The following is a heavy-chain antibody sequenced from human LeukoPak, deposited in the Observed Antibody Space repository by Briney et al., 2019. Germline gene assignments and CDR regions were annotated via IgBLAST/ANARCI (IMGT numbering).Heavy chain of an antibody. CDR3: ALSDDYGDSLGY. J-gene: IGHJ4*02. CDR2: INHSGST. D-gene: IGHD4-17*01. Sequence: SETLSLTCTVSGGSISSSSYYWGWIRQPPGKGLEWIGEINHSGSTNYNPSLKSRVTISVDTSKNQFSLKLSSVTAADTAVYYCALSDDYGDSLGYWGQGTLVTVSS. V-gene: IGHV4-39*07. CDR1: GGSISSSSYY.